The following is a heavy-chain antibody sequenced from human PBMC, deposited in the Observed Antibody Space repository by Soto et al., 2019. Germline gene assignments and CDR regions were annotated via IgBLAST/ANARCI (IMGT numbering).Heavy chain of an antibody. CDR2: ISWNSGSI. J-gene: IGHJ6*02. Sequence: PGGSLRLSCAASGFTFSTYAMHWVRQAPGKGLEWVSGISWNSGSIGYADSVKGRFTISRDNAKNSLYLQMNSLRAEDTALYYCAKDIGYYYDLYGMDVWGQGTTVTVSS. D-gene: IGHD3-22*01. CDR1: GFTFSTYA. V-gene: IGHV3-9*01. CDR3: AKDIGYYYDLYGMDV.